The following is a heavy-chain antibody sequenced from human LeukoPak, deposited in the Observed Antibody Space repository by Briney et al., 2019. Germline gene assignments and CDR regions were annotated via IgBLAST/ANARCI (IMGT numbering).Heavy chain of an antibody. Sequence: SETLSLTCTVSGGSINNYYWSWIRQPPGKGLEWIGYIYYSGSTDYNPSLKSRVTISIDASKNQFSLRLRSVTAADTAVYYCARAAIGSNSESDYWGQGTLVTVSS. CDR3: ARAAIGSNSESDY. D-gene: IGHD4-23*01. J-gene: IGHJ4*02. CDR2: IYYSGST. V-gene: IGHV4-59*01. CDR1: GGSINNYY.